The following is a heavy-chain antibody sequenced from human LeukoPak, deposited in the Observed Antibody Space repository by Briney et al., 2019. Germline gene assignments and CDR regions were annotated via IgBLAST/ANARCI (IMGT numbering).Heavy chain of an antibody. D-gene: IGHD3-10*01. V-gene: IGHV3-23*01. CDR1: GFTFSNYA. J-gene: IGHJ3*02. Sequence: GGSLRLSCAASGFTFSNYAINWARQAPGKGLEWVSAISGSGDSSYYADSVQGRFTISRDNSKNTLYLQMNSLRAEDTAVYYCAKDEVYGSGSYQPPDAFDIWGQGTMVTVSS. CDR2: ISGSGDSS. CDR3: AKDEVYGSGSYQPPDAFDI.